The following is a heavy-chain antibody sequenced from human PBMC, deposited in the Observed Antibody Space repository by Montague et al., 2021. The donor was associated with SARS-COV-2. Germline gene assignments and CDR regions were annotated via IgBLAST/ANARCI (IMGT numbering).Heavy chain of an antibody. J-gene: IGHJ4*02. Sequence: SETLSLTCTVSGGSISGYYWSWIRQPPGKGLEWIGEINHSGSTNYNPSLKSRVTISVDTSKNQFSLKLSSVTAADTAVYYCARVFLSRVMVGACFDSWGQGTLVTVSS. CDR3: ARVFLSRVMVGACFDS. D-gene: IGHD2-8*01. V-gene: IGHV4-59*01. CDR1: GGSISGYY. CDR2: INHSGST.